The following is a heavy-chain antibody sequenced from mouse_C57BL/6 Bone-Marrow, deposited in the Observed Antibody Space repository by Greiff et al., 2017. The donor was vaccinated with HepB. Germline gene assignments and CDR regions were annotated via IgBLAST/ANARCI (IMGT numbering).Heavy chain of an antibody. CDR1: GYAFTNYL. CDR3: AREGPGGYFDV. CDR2: INPGSGGT. J-gene: IGHJ1*03. V-gene: IGHV1-54*01. Sequence: VQLQQSGAELVRPGTSVKVSCKASGYAFTNYLIEWVKQRPGQGLEWIGVINPGSGGTNYNEKFKGKATLAAENSSSTAYMQLSRLTSEDSAVYFCAREGPGGYFDVWGTGTTVTVSS.